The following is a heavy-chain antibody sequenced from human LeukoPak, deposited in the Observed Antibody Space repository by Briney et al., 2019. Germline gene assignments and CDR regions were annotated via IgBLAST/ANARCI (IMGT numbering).Heavy chain of an antibody. D-gene: IGHD3-16*02. CDR2: ISAYNGNT. CDR3: AGTYYDYVWGSYRYLDY. Sequence: ASVKVSCKAPGYTFTSYGISWVRQAPGQGLEWMGWISAYNGNTNYAQKLQGRVTMTTDTSTSTAYMELSSLRSEDTAVYYCAGTYYDYVWGSYRYLDYWGQGTLVTVSS. CDR1: GYTFTSYG. J-gene: IGHJ4*02. V-gene: IGHV1-18*01.